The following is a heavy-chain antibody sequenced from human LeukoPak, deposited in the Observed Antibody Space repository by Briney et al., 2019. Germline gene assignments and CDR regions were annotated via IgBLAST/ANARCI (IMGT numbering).Heavy chain of an antibody. Sequence: PGGSLRLSCAASEFSVGSNYMTWVRQAPGKGLEWVSLIYSGGSTYYADSVKGRFTISRDNSKNTLYLQMNSLRAEDTAVYYCARGLVIAVTGWGQWELPPAGHDSWGQGTLVTVSS. CDR2: IYSGGST. CDR1: EFSVGSNY. CDR3: ARGLVIAVTGWGQWELPPAGHDS. V-gene: IGHV3-66*01. D-gene: IGHD1-26*01. J-gene: IGHJ4*02.